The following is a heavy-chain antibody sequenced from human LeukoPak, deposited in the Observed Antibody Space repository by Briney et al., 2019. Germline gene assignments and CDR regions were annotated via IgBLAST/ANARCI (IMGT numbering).Heavy chain of an antibody. CDR3: ARDDSSGYYSSYYYYYGMDV. V-gene: IGHV3-21*01. CDR1: GFTSSSCS. D-gene: IGHD3-22*01. J-gene: IGHJ6*02. Sequence: GGSLRLSCAASGFTSSSCSMNWVRHAPGKGLELVSSISSSSSYIYYADSVKGRFTISRDNAKNSLYLQMNSLRAEDTAVYYCARDDSSGYYSSYYYYYGMDVWGQGTTVTVSS. CDR2: ISSSSSYI.